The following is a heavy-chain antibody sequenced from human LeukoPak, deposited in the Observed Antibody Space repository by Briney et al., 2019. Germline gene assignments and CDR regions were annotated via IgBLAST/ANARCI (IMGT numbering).Heavy chain of an antibody. J-gene: IGHJ4*02. CDR3: ARERYDFWSFDY. V-gene: IGHV4-61*09. D-gene: IGHD3-3*01. CDR1: GGSISSGGYY. CDR2: IYTTGTT. Sequence: SQTLSLTCTVSGGSISSGGYYWSWIRQLPGKGLEWIGYIYTTGTTNYNPSLKSRVTISRDTSKNQFSLQLSSVTAADTAVYYCARERYDFWSFDYWGQGTLVTFSS.